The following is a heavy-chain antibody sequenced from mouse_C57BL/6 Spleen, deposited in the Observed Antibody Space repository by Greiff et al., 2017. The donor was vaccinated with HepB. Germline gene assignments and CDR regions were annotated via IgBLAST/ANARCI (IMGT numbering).Heavy chain of an antibody. CDR2: ISNGGGST. V-gene: IGHV5-12*01. CDR1: GFTFSDYY. CDR3: ARSYGSSFDY. Sequence: EVMLVESGGGLVQPGGSLKLSCAASGFTFSDYYMYWVRQTPEKRLEWVAYISNGGGSTYYPDTVKGRFTISRDNAKNTLYLQMSRLKSEDTAMYYCARSYGSSFDYWGQGTTLTVSS. J-gene: IGHJ2*01. D-gene: IGHD1-1*01.